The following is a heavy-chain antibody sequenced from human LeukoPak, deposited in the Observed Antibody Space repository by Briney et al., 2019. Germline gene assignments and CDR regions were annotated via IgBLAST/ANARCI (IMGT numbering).Heavy chain of an antibody. D-gene: IGHD3-10*01. CDR1: GGSFTDYY. Sequence: PSETLSLTCAVYGGSFTDYYWNWIRQPPGKGLEWIGEINHSGITHYNPSLKSRVTISADTSKNQFSLKLNSVTAADTAVYYCARDLQYGSGEGGYFDYWGQGTLVTVSS. CDR3: ARDLQYGSGEGGYFDY. CDR2: INHSGIT. V-gene: IGHV4-34*01. J-gene: IGHJ4*02.